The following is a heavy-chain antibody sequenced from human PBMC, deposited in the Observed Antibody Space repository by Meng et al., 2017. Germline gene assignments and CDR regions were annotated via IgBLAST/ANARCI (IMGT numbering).Heavy chain of an antibody. Sequence: SVKDSCRASEGTFISCAISWVRQAPGQGREGMGGIIPIFGTANYAQKFQGRVTMTTDESTSTAYMELSSLRSEDTAVYYCARGRRNSGSGSYGEYYFDYWGQGTLVTVSS. CDR2: IIPIFGTA. CDR3: ARGRRNSGSGSYGEYYFDY. J-gene: IGHJ4*02. D-gene: IGHD3-10*01. CDR1: EGTFISCA. V-gene: IGHV1-69*05.